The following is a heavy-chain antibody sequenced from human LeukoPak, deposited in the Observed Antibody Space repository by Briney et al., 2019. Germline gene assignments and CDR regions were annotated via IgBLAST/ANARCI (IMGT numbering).Heavy chain of an antibody. D-gene: IGHD1-26*01. Sequence: GGSLRLSCAASGFTFDDYAMHWVRQAPGKRLEWVSSVTSSSSYVFYADSVKGRFTISRDNAKNSLYLQMNSLTAEDTAVYYCARDPYSGNYGNTYYYYMDVWGKGTTVTISS. V-gene: IGHV3-21*06. CDR1: GFTFDDYA. CDR3: ARDPYSGNYGNTYYYYMDV. J-gene: IGHJ6*03. CDR2: VTSSSSYV.